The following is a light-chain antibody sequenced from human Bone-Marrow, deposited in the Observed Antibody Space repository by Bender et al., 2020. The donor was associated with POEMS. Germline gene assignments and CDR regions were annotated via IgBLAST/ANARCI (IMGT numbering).Light chain of an antibody. CDR1: TSNIGNNF. CDR3: QSYDNSLGGWV. J-gene: IGLJ3*02. CDR2: VNN. Sequence: QSVLTQPPSVSAAPGQKVTISCSGSTSNIGNNFVSWYQQLPGTAPRLLIYVNNNRASGVPDRFSGSKSGTSASLAITGLQAEDEGDYYCQSYDNSLGGWVFGGGTKLTVL. V-gene: IGLV1-40*01.